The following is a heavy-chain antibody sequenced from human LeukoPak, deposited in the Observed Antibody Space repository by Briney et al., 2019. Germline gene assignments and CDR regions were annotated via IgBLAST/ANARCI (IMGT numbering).Heavy chain of an antibody. V-gene: IGHV3-30-3*01. J-gene: IGHJ4*02. CDR1: GFTFSSYW. Sequence: GGSLRLSCAASGFTFSSYWIHWVRQAPGKGLEWVAFISYDGADKYYADSVRGRFTISRDNSKNTLSLQVYSLRAEDTAVYYCARDLSGWYTFDYWGQGTVVTVSS. CDR3: ARDLSGWYTFDY. CDR2: ISYDGADK. D-gene: IGHD6-19*01.